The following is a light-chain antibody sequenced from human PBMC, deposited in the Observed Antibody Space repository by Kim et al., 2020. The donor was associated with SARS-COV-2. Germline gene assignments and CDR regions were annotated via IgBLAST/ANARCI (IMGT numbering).Light chain of an antibody. CDR1: SLRIYY. CDR3: KSRDSSGNVV. Sequence: SSELTQDPAVSVALGQTVRITCQGDSLRIYYASWYQQKPGQAPVLVIYGKNNRPSGIPDRFSGSSSGNTASLTITGAQADDESDYYCKSRDSSGNVVFGGGTKLTVL. CDR2: GKN. V-gene: IGLV3-19*01. J-gene: IGLJ2*01.